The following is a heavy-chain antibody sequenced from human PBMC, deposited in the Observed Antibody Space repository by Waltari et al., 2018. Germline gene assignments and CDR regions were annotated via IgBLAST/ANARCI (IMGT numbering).Heavy chain of an antibody. Sequence: EVQLVESRGGLVQPGGSLRLSSAAYGLTFSSYWMTWVRRAPGKGLEWVAIIKQDGSEKHYVDSVKGRFTISRDNAKNSLYLQMNSLRVEDTAIYYCARGNWAPFDYWGQGTLVTVSS. CDR1: GLTFSSYW. V-gene: IGHV3-7*01. J-gene: IGHJ4*02. CDR2: IKQDGSEK. D-gene: IGHD7-27*01. CDR3: ARGNWAPFDY.